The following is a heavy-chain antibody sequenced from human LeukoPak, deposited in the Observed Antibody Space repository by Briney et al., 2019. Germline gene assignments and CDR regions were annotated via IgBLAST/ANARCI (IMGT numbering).Heavy chain of an antibody. CDR3: ARAPPLRDFWSGYYNWFDP. CDR1: GGTFSSYA. J-gene: IGHJ5*02. CDR2: IIPIFGTA. Sequence: GSSVKVSCKASGGTFSSYAISWVRQAPGQGLEWMGGIIPIFGTANYAQKFQGRVTITTDESTSTAYMVLSSLRSEDTAVYYCARAPPLRDFWSGYYNWFDPWGQGTLVTVSS. V-gene: IGHV1-69*05. D-gene: IGHD3-3*01.